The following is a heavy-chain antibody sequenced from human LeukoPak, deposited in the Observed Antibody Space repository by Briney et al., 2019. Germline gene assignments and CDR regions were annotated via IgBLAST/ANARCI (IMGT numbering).Heavy chain of an antibody. CDR2: IKQDGSEK. J-gene: IGHJ5*01. Sequence: GGSLRLSCAASGFTFSSHAMSWVRQAPGKGLEWVANIKQDGSEKWYVDSVKGRFTISRDNAKNSLYLQMNSLRVEDTAVYYCAREFRSGYNSRWFDYWGQGTLVTVSS. D-gene: IGHD6-19*01. CDR3: AREFRSGYNSRWFDY. CDR1: GFTFSSHA. V-gene: IGHV3-7*01.